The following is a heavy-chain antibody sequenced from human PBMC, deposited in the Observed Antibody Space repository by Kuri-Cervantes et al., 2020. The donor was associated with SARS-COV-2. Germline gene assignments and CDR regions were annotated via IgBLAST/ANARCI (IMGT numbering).Heavy chain of an antibody. V-gene: IGHV4-31*03. CDR1: GGSISSGGYY. CDR2: IYYSGST. J-gene: IGHJ4*02. Sequence: LRLSCTVSGGSISSGGYYWSWIRQHPGKGLEWIGYIYYSGSTYYNPSLKSRVTISVDTSKNQFSLKLSSVTAADTAVYYCSGRVDFSSVDYWGQGTLVTVSS. CDR3: SGRVDFSSVDY. D-gene: IGHD3/OR15-3a*01.